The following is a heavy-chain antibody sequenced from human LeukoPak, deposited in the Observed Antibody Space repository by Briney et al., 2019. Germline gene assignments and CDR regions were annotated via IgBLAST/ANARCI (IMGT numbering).Heavy chain of an antibody. D-gene: IGHD6-13*01. CDR1: GGSFSGYY. CDR3: ARGIAAAGPY. CDR2: INHSGST. J-gene: IGHJ4*02. Sequence: PSETLSLTCAVYGGSFSGYYWSWIRQPPGKGLEWIGEINHSGSTNYNPSLKSRVTISVDTSKNQFSLKPSSVTAADTAVYYCARGIAAAGPYWGQGTLVTVSS. V-gene: IGHV4-34*01.